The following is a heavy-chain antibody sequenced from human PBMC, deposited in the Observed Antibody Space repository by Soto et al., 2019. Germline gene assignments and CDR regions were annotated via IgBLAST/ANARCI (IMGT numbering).Heavy chain of an antibody. CDR2: IIPIFGTA. D-gene: IGHD6-13*01. V-gene: IGHV1-69*06. CDR1: GYTFTHYY. Sequence: SVKVSCKASGYTFTHYYIHWVRQAPGQGLEWMGGIIPIFGTANYAQKFQGRVTITADKSTSTAYMELSSLRSEDTAVYYCASPTSIAAAGTSWFDPWGQGTLVTVSS. CDR3: ASPTSIAAAGTSWFDP. J-gene: IGHJ5*02.